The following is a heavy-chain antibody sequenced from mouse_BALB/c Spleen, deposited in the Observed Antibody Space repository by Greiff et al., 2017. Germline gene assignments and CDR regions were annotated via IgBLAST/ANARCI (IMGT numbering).Heavy chain of an antibody. CDR1: GFTFSSYA. CDR2: ISSGGSYT. Sequence: EVKLMESGGGLVKPGGSLKLSCAASGFTFSSYAMSWVRQSPEKRLEWVAEISSGGSYTYYPDTVTGRFTISRDNAKNTLYLEMSSLRSEDTAMYYCARRDYDRFAYWGQGTLVTVSA. J-gene: IGHJ3*01. CDR3: ARRDYDRFAY. D-gene: IGHD2-4*01. V-gene: IGHV5-9-4*01.